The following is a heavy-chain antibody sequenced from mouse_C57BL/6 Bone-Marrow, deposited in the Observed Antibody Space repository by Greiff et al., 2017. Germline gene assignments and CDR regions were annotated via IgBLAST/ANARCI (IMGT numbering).Heavy chain of an antibody. CDR2: IYPGSGNT. CDR3: AREGVSITTVVAGDY. J-gene: IGHJ4*01. CDR1: GYTFTDYY. D-gene: IGHD1-1*01. V-gene: IGHV1-76*01. Sequence: VQRVESGAELVRPGASVKLSCKASGYTFTDYYINWVKQRPGQGLEWIARIYPGSGNTYYNEKFKGKATLTAEKSSSTAYMQLSSLTSEDSAVYFCAREGVSITTVVAGDYWGQGTSVTVSS.